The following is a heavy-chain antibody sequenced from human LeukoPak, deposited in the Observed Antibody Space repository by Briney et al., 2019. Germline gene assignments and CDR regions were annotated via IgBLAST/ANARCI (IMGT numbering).Heavy chain of an antibody. Sequence: SETLSLTCTVSGGSISSYYWSWVQQPPGKGLEWIGFVYYTGSTNYSPSLKSRVTISVDTSKNQFSLKLRSVTAADTAVYYCARISSSNWYNERGAFDVWGQGTMVTVSS. D-gene: IGHD6-13*01. CDR3: ARISSSNWYNERGAFDV. V-gene: IGHV4-59*01. CDR2: VYYTGST. CDR1: GGSISSYY. J-gene: IGHJ3*01.